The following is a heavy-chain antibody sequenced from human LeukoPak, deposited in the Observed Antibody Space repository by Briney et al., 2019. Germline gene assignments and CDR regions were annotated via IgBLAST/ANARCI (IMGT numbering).Heavy chain of an antibody. CDR3: AHLDPAAGTGY. CDR1: GFTFSSSA. V-gene: IGHV3-23*01. CDR2: VSTSGGAT. Sequence: PGGSLRLSCAASGFTFSSSAISWVRQAPGKGLECVSSVSTSGGATYYSDSVKGRFTISRDNSKDTLYLQMNSLRAEDTAVYYCAHLDPAAGTGYWGQGTLVTVSS. J-gene: IGHJ4*02. D-gene: IGHD6-13*01.